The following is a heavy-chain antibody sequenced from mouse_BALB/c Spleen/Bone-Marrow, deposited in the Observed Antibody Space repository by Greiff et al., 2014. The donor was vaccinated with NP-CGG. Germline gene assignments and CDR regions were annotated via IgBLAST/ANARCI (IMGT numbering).Heavy chain of an antibody. J-gene: IGHJ2*01. CDR3: AREGVDYFDY. CDR1: GYTFTSYV. Sequence: EVQLQQSGPELVKPGASVKMSCKASGYTFTSYVIHWVKQKPGQGLEWIGYINPYNDATKFNERFKGKATLTSDKSSSTAYMVLSSLTSEDSAVYHCAREGVDYFDYWGQGTTLTVSS. V-gene: IGHV1-14*01. CDR2: INPYNDAT.